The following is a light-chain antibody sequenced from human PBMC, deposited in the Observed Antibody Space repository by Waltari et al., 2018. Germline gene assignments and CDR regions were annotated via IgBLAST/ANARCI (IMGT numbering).Light chain of an antibody. CDR3: QHRGTWPGALT. J-gene: IGKJ4*01. CDR1: QSLSTY. CDR2: DAS. Sequence: EIVLTQSPDTLSLSPGERATLSCRASQSLSTYLAWYQQKPGQAPRLLIYDASNRVTGIPARFSGRGSGTAFTLTISSLEPEDFAVYYCQHRGTWPGALTFGGGTKVEI. V-gene: IGKV3-11*01.